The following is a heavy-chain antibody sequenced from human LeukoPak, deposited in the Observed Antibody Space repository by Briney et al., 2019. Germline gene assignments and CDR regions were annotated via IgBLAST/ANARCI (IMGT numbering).Heavy chain of an antibody. V-gene: IGHV1-18*01. CDR1: GYTFTSYG. CDR3: ARGLVGYCSGGSCPFDY. D-gene: IGHD2-15*01. Sequence: ASVKVSCKASGYTFTSYGISWVRQAPGQGLEWMGWISAYNGNTNYAQKLQGRVTMTTDTSTSTAYMELRSLRSDDTAVYYCARGLVGYCSGGSCPFDYWGQGTLVTVSS. CDR2: ISAYNGNT. J-gene: IGHJ4*02.